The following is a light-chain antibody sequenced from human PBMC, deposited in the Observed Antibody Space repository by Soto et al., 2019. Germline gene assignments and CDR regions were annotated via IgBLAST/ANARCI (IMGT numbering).Light chain of an antibody. Sequence: DIPMTQSPSTLSASVGDRVTITCRASQSVGTWLAWYQQKPGKAPNLLIYKASNLEGGVPSRFSGSGSGTEFALTISSLQPDDFATYYCQQYSSYLRTFGQGTKVEIK. CDR2: KAS. V-gene: IGKV1-5*03. CDR3: QQYSSYLRT. J-gene: IGKJ1*01. CDR1: QSVGTW.